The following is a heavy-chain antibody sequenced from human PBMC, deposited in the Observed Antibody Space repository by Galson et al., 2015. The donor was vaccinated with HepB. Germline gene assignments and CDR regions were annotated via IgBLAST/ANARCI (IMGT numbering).Heavy chain of an antibody. CDR3: ASLSVVVAATGDPDPDY. V-gene: IGHV3-30*04. Sequence: SLRLSCAASGFTFSSYAMHWVRQAPGKGLEWVAVISYDGSNKYYADSVKGRFTISRDNSKNTLYLQMNSLRAEDTAVYYCASLSVVVAATGDPDPDYWGQGTLVTVSS. CDR1: GFTFSSYA. CDR2: ISYDGSNK. D-gene: IGHD2-15*01. J-gene: IGHJ4*02.